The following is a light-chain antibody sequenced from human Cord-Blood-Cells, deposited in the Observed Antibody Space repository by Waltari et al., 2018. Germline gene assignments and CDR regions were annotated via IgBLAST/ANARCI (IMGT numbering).Light chain of an antibody. CDR2: EDN. J-gene: IGLJ1*01. CDR1: SGSIPNNY. Sequence: NFMLTQPHSVSESPGTTVTISCTRSSGSIPNNYVQWSQQRPGSSPTTVIYEDNQRPSGVPDRFSGSIDSSSNSASLTISGLKTEDEADYYCQSYDSSNHEVFGTGTKVTVL. V-gene: IGLV6-57*01. CDR3: QSYDSSNHEV.